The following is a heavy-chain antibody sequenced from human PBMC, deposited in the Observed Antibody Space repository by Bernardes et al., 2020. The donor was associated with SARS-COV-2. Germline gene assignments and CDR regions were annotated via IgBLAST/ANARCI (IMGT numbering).Heavy chain of an antibody. V-gene: IGHV1-46*01. CDR2: INPSGGST. CDR1: GYTFTSYY. J-gene: IGHJ6*02. CDR3: ARDLTVTTGSDYYYGMDV. Sequence: ASVKVSCKASGYTFTSYYMHWVRQAPGQGLEWMGIINPSGGSTSYAQKFQGRVTMTRDTSTSTVYMELSSLRSEDTAVYYCARDLTVTTGSDYYYGMDVWGQGNTVNVSS. D-gene: IGHD4-17*01.